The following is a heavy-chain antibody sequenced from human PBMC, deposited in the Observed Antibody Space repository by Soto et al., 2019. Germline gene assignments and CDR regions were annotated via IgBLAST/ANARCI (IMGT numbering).Heavy chain of an antibody. V-gene: IGHV3-23*01. J-gene: IGHJ4*02. CDR3: ARRSSGWYFDY. CDR1: GFSFSSYA. Sequence: EVPLLESGGGLVQPGGSLRLSCAASGFSFSSYAMNWVRQAAGKGLEWVSVIRGSGDSTYYADSVKGRFTTSRDNSKITLYLQMISLRAEDTAVYYCARRSSGWYFDYWGQGTLVIVSS. CDR2: IRGSGDST. D-gene: IGHD6-19*01.